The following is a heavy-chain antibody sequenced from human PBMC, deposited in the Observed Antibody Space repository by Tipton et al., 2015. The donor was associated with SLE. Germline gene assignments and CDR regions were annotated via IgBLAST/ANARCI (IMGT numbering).Heavy chain of an antibody. CDR2: ISAYNGNT. V-gene: IGHV1-18*01. CDR3: ARDTIFGVVPPNAFDI. D-gene: IGHD3-3*01. Sequence: QLVQSGAEVKKPGASVKVSCKASGYTFTSYGISWVRQASGQGLEWMGWISAYNGNTNYAQKLQGRVTMTTDTSTSTAYMELRSLRSDDTAVYYCARDTIFGVVPPNAFDIWGQGTMVTVSS. J-gene: IGHJ3*02. CDR1: GYTFTSYG.